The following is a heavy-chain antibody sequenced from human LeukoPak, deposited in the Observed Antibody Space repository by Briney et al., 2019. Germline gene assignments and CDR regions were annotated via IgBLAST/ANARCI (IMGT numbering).Heavy chain of an antibody. D-gene: IGHD6-6*01. CDR3: AREKYSSSSGFDY. Sequence: AGGSLRLSCAASGFTFSDYYMSWIRQAPGKGLGWVSYISSSGSTIYYADSVKGRFTISRDNAKNSLYLQMNSLRAEDTAVYYCAREKYSSSSGFDYWGQGTLVTVSS. CDR2: ISSSGSTI. V-gene: IGHV3-11*04. CDR1: GFTFSDYY. J-gene: IGHJ4*02.